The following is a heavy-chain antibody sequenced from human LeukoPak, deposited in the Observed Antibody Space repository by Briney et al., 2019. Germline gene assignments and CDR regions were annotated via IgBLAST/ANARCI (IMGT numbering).Heavy chain of an antibody. CDR2: INPSCGST. D-gene: IGHD1-7*01. J-gene: IGHJ6*03. CDR1: GYTFTSYY. V-gene: IGHV1-46*01. Sequence: ASVKVSCKASGYTFTSYYMHWVRQAPGQGLEWMGIINPSCGSTSYAQKFQGRVTMTRDMSTSTVYMELSSLRSEDTAVYYCAKAGAELHYYYYYMDVWGKGTTVTVSS. CDR3: AKAGAELHYYYYYMDV.